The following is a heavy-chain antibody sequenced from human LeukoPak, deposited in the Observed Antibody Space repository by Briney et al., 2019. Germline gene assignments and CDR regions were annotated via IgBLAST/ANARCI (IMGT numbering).Heavy chain of an antibody. CDR2: ISPDGSTK. CDR1: GFTFSSYG. Sequence: PGRSLRLSCATSGFTFSSYGMHWVRQAPGKGLEWVAVISPDGSTKSYADSVKGRFTISGDNSKNTLSLQMSSLRAEDTAVYYCAKDGEPGGRSYGYYFDYWGQGTLVTVSS. V-gene: IGHV3-30*18. CDR3: AKDGEPGGRSYGYYFDY. D-gene: IGHD1-26*01. J-gene: IGHJ4*02.